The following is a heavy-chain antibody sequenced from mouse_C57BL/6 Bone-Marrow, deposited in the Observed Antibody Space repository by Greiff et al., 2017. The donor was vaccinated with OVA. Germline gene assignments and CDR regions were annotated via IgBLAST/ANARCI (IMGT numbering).Heavy chain of an antibody. Sequence: QVRLKESGAELARPGASVKMSCKASGYTFTSYTIHWVKQRPGQGLEWIGYIDPTNDYTNYNQKFKGKATLTADKSSSTAYMQLSSLTSEDSAVYYCTRGYYFDYWGQGTTLTVSS. CDR2: IDPTNDYT. CDR1: GYTFTSYT. CDR3: TRGYYFDY. V-gene: IGHV1-4*01. J-gene: IGHJ2*01.